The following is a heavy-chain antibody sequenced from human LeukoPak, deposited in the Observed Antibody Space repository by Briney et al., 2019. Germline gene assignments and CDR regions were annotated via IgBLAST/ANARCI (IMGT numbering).Heavy chain of an antibody. D-gene: IGHD5-24*01. CDR3: ARDRDTKIYYYYGMDV. V-gene: IGHV3-30-3*01. Sequence: HPGRSLRLSCAASGFTFSSYAMHWVRQAPGKGLEWVAVISYDGSNKYYADSVKGRFTISRDNSKNTLYLQMNSLRAEDTAVYYCARDRDTKIYYYYGMDVWGQGTTVTVSS. J-gene: IGHJ6*02. CDR2: ISYDGSNK. CDR1: GFTFSSYA.